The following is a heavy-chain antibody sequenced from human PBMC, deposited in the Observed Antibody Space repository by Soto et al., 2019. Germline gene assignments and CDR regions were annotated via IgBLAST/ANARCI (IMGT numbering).Heavy chain of an antibody. V-gene: IGHV3-23*01. CDR2: ISGSGDST. CDR3: AKDAYYGSGSYYGRFDY. J-gene: IGHJ4*02. D-gene: IGHD3-10*01. CDR1: GFTFSNYA. Sequence: VGSLRLSCAASGFTFSNYAMSWVRQAPGKGLEWVSAISGSGDSTYYADPVRGRFTISRDNSKNTLYLQMNRLRGEDTAVYYCAKDAYYGSGSYYGRFDYWGQGTLVTVSS.